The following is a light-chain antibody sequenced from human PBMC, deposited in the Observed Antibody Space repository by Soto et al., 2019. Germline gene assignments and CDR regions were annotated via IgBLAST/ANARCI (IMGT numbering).Light chain of an antibody. CDR3: NEYTSATNYV. J-gene: IGLJ1*01. V-gene: IGLV2-14*03. Sequence: QSALTQPASVSGSPGQSITISCTGTSSDVGGSDYVSWYQHHPGKAPKVIIYNVSNRPSGVSNRFSGSKSRNTASLTISGLQDEDEADYYCNEYTSATNYVFGTGTKLTVL. CDR2: NVS. CDR1: SSDVGGSDY.